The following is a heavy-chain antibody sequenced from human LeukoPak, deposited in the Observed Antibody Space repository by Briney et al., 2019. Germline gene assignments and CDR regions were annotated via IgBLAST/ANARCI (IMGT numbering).Heavy chain of an antibody. CDR3: ARKGFGELLFDY. CDR1: GGSISSSTYY. D-gene: IGHD3-10*01. J-gene: IGHJ4*02. Sequence: PSETLSLTCTVSGGSISSSTYYWGWIRQPPGKGLEWIGSIYYSGSTYYAPSLKSRVTISLDTSKNQFSLKLSSVTAADTAVYYCARKGFGELLFDYWGQGTLVTVSS. V-gene: IGHV4-39*07. CDR2: IYYSGST.